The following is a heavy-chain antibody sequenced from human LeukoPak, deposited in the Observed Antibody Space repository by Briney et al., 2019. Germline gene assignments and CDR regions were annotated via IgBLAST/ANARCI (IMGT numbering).Heavy chain of an antibody. Sequence: SETLSLTCTVSGGSISNFYWSWIRQPAGKGLEWIGRIYTSGNTNYNPSLRSPVTMSVDTSKNQFSLRLSSVTAADTAVYYRARGFGSSWYYFDYWGQGILVTVSS. CDR2: IYTSGNT. CDR3: ARGFGSSWYYFDY. CDR1: GGSISNFY. D-gene: IGHD6-13*01. J-gene: IGHJ4*02. V-gene: IGHV4-4*07.